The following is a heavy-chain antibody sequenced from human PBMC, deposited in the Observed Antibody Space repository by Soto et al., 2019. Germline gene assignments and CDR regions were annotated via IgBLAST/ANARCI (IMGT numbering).Heavy chain of an antibody. CDR3: AREEDTMVRVVIRYFDY. CDR2: IYYSGST. J-gene: IGHJ4*02. CDR1: GGSISSGGYY. V-gene: IGHV4-31*03. D-gene: IGHD3-10*01. Sequence: QVQLQESGPGLVKPSQTLSLTCTVSGGSISSGGYYWSWIRQHPGKGLEGIGYIYYSGSTYYNPSLKSRVTISVDTPKNQFSLKLSSVTAADTAVYYCAREEDTMVRVVIRYFDYWGQGTLVTVSS.